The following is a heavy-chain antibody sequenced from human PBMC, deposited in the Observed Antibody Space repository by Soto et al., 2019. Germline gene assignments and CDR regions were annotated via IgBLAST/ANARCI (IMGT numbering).Heavy chain of an antibody. V-gene: IGHV1-8*01. J-gene: IGHJ6*03. CDR3: ASGLITIFGVVMDI. Sequence: ASVKVSCKASGYTFTSYDINWVRQATGQGLERMGWMNPNSGNTGYAQKFQGRVTMTRNTSIITAYMELSSLRSEDTAVYYCASGLITIFGVVMDIWGKGTTVTGSS. CDR2: MNPNSGNT. CDR1: GYTFTSYD. D-gene: IGHD3-3*01.